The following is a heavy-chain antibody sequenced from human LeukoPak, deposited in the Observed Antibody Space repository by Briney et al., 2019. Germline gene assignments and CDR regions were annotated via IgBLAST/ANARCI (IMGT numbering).Heavy chain of an antibody. V-gene: IGHV4-59*01. CDR1: GDSISSYY. Sequence: PSETPSLTCTVSGDSISSYYWNWIRQPPGKGLEWIGYIYHSGSTNYNPALKSRVTMSVDTSKNQFSLKLNSVIAADTAVYYCASRRGSSSFDHWGQGILVTVSS. D-gene: IGHD6-6*01. J-gene: IGHJ4*02. CDR3: ASRRGSSSFDH. CDR2: IYHSGST.